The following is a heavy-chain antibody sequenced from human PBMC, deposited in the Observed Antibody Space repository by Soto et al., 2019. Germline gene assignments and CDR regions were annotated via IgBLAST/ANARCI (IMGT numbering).Heavy chain of an antibody. J-gene: IGHJ4*02. D-gene: IGHD3-10*01. V-gene: IGHV3-13*01. Sequence: GGSLRHSCAASGFTFSNYDMYWVSQTPGKGLEWVSAIGTAADTYYPGSVQGRFIISREDAKNSLYLQMNSLRAGDTAIYYCVRSRGGEYFGEQLSWGQGTLVTVSS. CDR3: VRSRGGEYFGEQLS. CDR2: IGTAADT. CDR1: GFTFSNYD.